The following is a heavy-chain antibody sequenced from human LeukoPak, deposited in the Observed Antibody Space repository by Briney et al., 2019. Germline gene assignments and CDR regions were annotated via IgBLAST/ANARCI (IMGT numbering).Heavy chain of an antibody. CDR2: INPSGGST. D-gene: IGHD6-13*01. CDR1: GYTFTSHY. V-gene: IGHV1-46*01. J-gene: IGHJ6*02. CDR3: ASGIAAADYYYYYYGMDV. Sequence: ASVKVSCKASGYTFTSHYMHWVRQTPGQGFEWMGIINPSGGSTSYAQKFQGRVTMTRDTSTSTVYMELSSLRSEDTAVYYCASGIAAADYYYYYYGMDVWGQGTTVTVSS.